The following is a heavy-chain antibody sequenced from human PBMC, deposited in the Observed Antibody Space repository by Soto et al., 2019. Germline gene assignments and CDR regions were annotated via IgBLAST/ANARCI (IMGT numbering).Heavy chain of an antibody. CDR2: INSDGSST. CDR3: ASHKSYALAV. CDR1: GFYFSNSW. Sequence: EVHLVESGGGFVQPGGSLRLSCAASGFYFSNSWMHWVRQVPGKGLVWVSHINSDGSSTTYADSVKGRFTISRDNARTTVYLRLDSLRVEDTSVYYCASHKSYALAVWGQGTTVTVSS. D-gene: IGHD4-17*01. J-gene: IGHJ6*02. V-gene: IGHV3-74*03.